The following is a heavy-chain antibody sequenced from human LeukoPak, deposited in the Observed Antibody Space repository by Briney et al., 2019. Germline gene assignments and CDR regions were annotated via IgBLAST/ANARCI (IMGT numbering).Heavy chain of an antibody. CDR2: IYYSGST. CDR3: ATSSYDTSPEY. J-gene: IGHJ4*02. D-gene: IGHD5-12*01. Sequence: SETLSLTCTVSGGSISSSSYYWGWLRQPPGKGLEWIGSIYYSGSTYYNPSLKSRVTISVDTSKNQFSLKLSSVTAADTAVYYCATSSYDTSPEYWGQGTLVTVSS. V-gene: IGHV4-39*01. CDR1: GGSISSSSYY.